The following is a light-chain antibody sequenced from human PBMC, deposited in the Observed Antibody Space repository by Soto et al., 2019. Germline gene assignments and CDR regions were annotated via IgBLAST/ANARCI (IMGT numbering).Light chain of an antibody. CDR2: GAS. J-gene: IGKJ5*01. CDR3: QQYGTPRSVT. Sequence: EIVCTQSPCTLSLSPGERATLSCSASESVSSSNLAWYQQKPGQAPRLLIYGASSRAAGIPDRFSGSGSGTDFTLTISKVEPEDFAVYYCQQYGTPRSVTFGQGTRLEIK. CDR1: ESVSSSN. V-gene: IGKV3-20*01.